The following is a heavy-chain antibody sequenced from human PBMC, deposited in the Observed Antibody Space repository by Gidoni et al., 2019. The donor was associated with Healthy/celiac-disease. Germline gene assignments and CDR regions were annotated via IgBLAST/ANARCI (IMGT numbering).Heavy chain of an antibody. D-gene: IGHD1-26*01. Sequence: QVQLQESGPGLVKPSQTLSLTCTVSGGSISSGSYFWSWIRQPAGKGLEWIGRIYPSGSTNYNPSLKSRVTISVDTSKNQFSLKLSSVTAADTAVYYCARGQWELLPFDYWGQGTLVTVSS. CDR2: IYPSGST. J-gene: IGHJ4*02. CDR3: ARGQWELLPFDY. CDR1: GGSISSGSYF. V-gene: IGHV4-61*02.